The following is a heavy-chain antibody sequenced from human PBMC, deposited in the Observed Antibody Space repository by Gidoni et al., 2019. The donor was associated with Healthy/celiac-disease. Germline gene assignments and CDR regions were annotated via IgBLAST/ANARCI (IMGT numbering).Heavy chain of an antibody. V-gene: IGHV3-7*01. CDR1: GFTFSSYW. CDR2: VKQDGSER. D-gene: IGHD3-22*01. J-gene: IGHJ4*02. CDR3: ARRRCYYDYDY. Sequence: EVQRVESGGGVVEPGGSRRVFWAASGFTFSSYWMSWVRQDPGKGLEWVATVKQDGSERYYLDSVKGRFTISSDYAKNSLYLQMNSLRAEYTGVYCCARRRCYYDYDYWGQGTLVTVSS.